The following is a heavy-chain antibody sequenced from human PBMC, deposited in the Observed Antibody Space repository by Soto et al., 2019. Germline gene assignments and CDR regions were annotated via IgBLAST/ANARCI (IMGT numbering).Heavy chain of an antibody. D-gene: IGHD6-13*01. V-gene: IGHV3-11*01. CDR1: GFIFSDYY. CDR2: ITSTGI. CDR3: ASDYASSSCGH. Sequence: QVQLVESGGGLVKPGGSLRLSCAASGFIFSDYYMSWIRQAPGKGLEWISYITSTGIYYADSVKGRFTISRDNAMNSLYLQMNSLRVEDTAVYYCASDYASSSCGHWGQGPLVTVS. J-gene: IGHJ4*02.